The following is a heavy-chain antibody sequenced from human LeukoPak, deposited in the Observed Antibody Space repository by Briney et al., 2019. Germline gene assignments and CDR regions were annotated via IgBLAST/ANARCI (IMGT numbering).Heavy chain of an antibody. V-gene: IGHV3-53*01. D-gene: IGHD6-6*01. Sequence: GGSLRHSCAASGFTVSSNYMSWVRQAPGKGLEWVSVIYSGGSTYYADSVKGRFTISRDNSKNTLYLQMNSLRAEDTAVYYCARGERPGTYYYYGMDVWGQGTTVTVSS. CDR3: ARGERPGTYYYYGMDV. CDR1: GFTVSSNY. CDR2: IYSGGST. J-gene: IGHJ6*02.